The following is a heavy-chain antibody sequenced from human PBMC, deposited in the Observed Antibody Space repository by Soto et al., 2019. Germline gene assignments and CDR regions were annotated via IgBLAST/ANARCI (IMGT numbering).Heavy chain of an antibody. V-gene: IGHV3-72*01. CDR2: TRNKANSYTT. CDR3: VRATYSSSGFLDC. Sequence: EVQLVESGGGLVQPGGSLRLSCAASGFTFSDHYMDWVRQAPGKGLEWVGRTRNKANSYTTEYAASVKGRFTISRDDSKNSLYIKMNTLRTEDKAVEYCVRATYSSSGFLDCWGQGTLVTVSS. D-gene: IGHD6-13*01. J-gene: IGHJ4*02. CDR1: GFTFSDHY.